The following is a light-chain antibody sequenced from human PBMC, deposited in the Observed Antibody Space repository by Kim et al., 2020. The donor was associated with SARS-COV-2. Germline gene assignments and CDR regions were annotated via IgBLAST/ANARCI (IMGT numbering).Light chain of an antibody. V-gene: IGLV2-14*03. CDR2: DVS. J-gene: IGLJ2*01. CDR3: SSFTSISTLV. CDR1: RSDVGSYNY. Sequence: GQSITISCTGTRSDVGSYNYVSWYQQHPGKAPKLMIYDVSSRPSGVSNRFSGSKSVNTASLTISGLQAEDEAAYYCSSFTSISTLVFGGGTQLTVL.